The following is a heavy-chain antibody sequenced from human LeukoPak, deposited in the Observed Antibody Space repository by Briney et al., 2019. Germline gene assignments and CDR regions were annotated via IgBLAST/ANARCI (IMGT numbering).Heavy chain of an antibody. Sequence: ASVKVSCKASGYTFASYYMHWVRQAPGQGLEWMGIINPSGGSTSYAQKFQGRVTMTRDTSTSTVYMELSSLGSEDTAVYYCARRSSSWYFFDYWGQGTLVTVSS. D-gene: IGHD6-13*01. CDR1: GYTFASYY. V-gene: IGHV1-46*01. J-gene: IGHJ4*02. CDR3: ARRSSSWYFFDY. CDR2: INPSGGST.